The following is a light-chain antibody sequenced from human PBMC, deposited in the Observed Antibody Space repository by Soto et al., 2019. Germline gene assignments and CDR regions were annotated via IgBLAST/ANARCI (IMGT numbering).Light chain of an antibody. CDR1: SSDVGSYNV. CDR2: EGS. Sequence: QSALTQPASVSGSPGQSITISCTGTSSDVGSYNVVSWYQQHPGKAPKLMIYEGSKRPSGVSNLFSGSNSGNTASLTISGRPAEDEADYYCCSYADSSTYVFGTGTKVTVL. CDR3: CSYADSSTYV. V-gene: IGLV2-23*01. J-gene: IGLJ1*01.